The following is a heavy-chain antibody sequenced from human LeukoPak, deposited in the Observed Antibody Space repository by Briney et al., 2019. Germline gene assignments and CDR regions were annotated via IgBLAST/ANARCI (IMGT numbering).Heavy chain of an antibody. CDR1: GFTFSSYG. D-gene: IGHD4-17*01. CDR3: ARESITVTTPYYYYGMDV. J-gene: IGHJ6*02. CDR2: IWYDGSNK. V-gene: IGHV3-33*08. Sequence: PGRSLRLSCAASGFTFSSYGMHWVRQAPGKGLEWVAVIWYDGSNKYYADSVKGRFTISRDNSKNTLYLQMNSLRAEDTAVYYCARESITVTTPYYYYGMDVWGQGTTVTVSS.